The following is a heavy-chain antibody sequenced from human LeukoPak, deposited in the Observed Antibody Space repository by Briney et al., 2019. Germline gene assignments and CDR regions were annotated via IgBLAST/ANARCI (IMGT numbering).Heavy chain of an antibody. V-gene: IGHV3-30*18. CDR2: ISYDGSNK. Sequence: GGSLRLSCAASEFTFSTYGMHWVRQAPGKGLEWVAVISYDGSNKYYADSVKGRFTISRDNSKNTLYLQMNSLRAEDTAVYYCAKENRGYSVHYSFDYWGQGTLVTVSS. J-gene: IGHJ4*02. D-gene: IGHD5/OR15-5a*01. CDR3: AKENRGYSVHYSFDY. CDR1: EFTFSTYG.